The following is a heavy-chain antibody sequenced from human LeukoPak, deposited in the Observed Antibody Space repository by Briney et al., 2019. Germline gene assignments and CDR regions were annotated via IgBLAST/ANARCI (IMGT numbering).Heavy chain of an antibody. Sequence: ASVKVSCKDSGYTFTSYGISWVRQAPGQGLEEMVWISAYNGNTNYAQKLQGRVTMTTDTSTSTADKVLRSLRSDDTAVYYCAREVGSGWYHYWGQGTLVTVSS. CDR1: GYTFTSYG. V-gene: IGHV1-18*01. J-gene: IGHJ4*02. D-gene: IGHD6-19*01. CDR3: AREVGSGWYHY. CDR2: ISAYNGNT.